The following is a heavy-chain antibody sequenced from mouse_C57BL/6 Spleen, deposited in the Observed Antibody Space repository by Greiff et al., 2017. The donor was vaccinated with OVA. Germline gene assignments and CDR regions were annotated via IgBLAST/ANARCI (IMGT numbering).Heavy chain of an antibody. CDR3: GRANWDVRAYAMDY. CDR1: GYTFTSYW. V-gene: IGHV1-55*01. D-gene: IGHD4-1*01. Sequence: QVQLQQSGAELVKPGASVKMSCKASGYTFTSYWITWVKQRPGQGLEWIGDIYPGSGSTNYNEKFKSKATRTVDTSSSTAYMQLSSLTSEDSAVYYSGRANWDVRAYAMDYWGQGTSVTVSS. CDR2: IYPGSGST. J-gene: IGHJ4*01.